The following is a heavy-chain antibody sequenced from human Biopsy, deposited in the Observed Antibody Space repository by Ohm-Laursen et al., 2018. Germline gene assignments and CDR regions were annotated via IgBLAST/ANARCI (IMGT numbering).Heavy chain of an antibody. Sequence: GTLSPTCPVSGGSISNNNYYWGWIRQPPGKGLEWIGSIFYRGSTHYKPSLKSRVNIPVDTSKNQFSLKLNSVTAADTAVYYCARDYDTSGYYYVSWGQGTLVTVSS. J-gene: IGHJ5*02. V-gene: IGHV4-39*01. CDR3: ARDYDTSGYYYVS. D-gene: IGHD3-22*01. CDR1: GGSISNNNYY. CDR2: IFYRGST.